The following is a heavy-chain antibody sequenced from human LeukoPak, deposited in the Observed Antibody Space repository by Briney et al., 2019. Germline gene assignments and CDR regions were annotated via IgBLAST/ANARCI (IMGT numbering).Heavy chain of an antibody. V-gene: IGHV4-34*01. CDR2: INHSGST. Sequence: SETLSLTCAVYGGSFSGYYWSWIRQPPGKGLEWIGEINHSGSTNYNPSLKSRVTISVNTSKNQFSLKLSSVTAADTAVYYCARSRLHSDFVKVFDYWGRGTLVTVSS. D-gene: IGHD4-11*01. CDR1: GGSFSGYY. CDR3: ARSRLHSDFVKVFDY. J-gene: IGHJ4*02.